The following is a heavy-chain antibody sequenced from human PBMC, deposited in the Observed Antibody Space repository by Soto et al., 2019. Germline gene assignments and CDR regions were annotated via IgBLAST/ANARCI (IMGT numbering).Heavy chain of an antibody. D-gene: IGHD2-8*01. CDR3: ARDLTPRQEMLYALLGY. J-gene: IGHJ4*02. V-gene: IGHV3-48*01. CDR2: ISGSSSMI. CDR1: GFTFSSYS. Sequence: EVQLVESGGGLVQPGGSLRLSCAASGFTFSSYSMNWVRQAPGKGLEWVSYISGSSSMIYYADSVKGRFTISRDNAKNSLYLQMNRLRAEDTAVYYCARDLTPRQEMLYALLGYWGQGTLVTVSS.